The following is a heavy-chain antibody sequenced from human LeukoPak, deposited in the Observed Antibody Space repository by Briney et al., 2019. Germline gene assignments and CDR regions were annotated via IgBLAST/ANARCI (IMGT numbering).Heavy chain of an antibody. J-gene: IGHJ4*02. CDR2: ISSSSRTI. V-gene: IGHV3-48*01. Sequence: GGSLRLSCAASGFTFSSYSMNWVRQAPGKGLEWVSYISSSSRTIYYADSVKGRFTISRDNSKNTLYLQMNSLRAEDTAVYYCAREYYYGSGSYSLDYWGQGTLVTASS. D-gene: IGHD3-10*01. CDR3: AREYYYGSGSYSLDY. CDR1: GFTFSSYS.